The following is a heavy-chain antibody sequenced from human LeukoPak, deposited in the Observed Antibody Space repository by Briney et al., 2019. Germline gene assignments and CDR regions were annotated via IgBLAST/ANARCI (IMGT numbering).Heavy chain of an antibody. CDR2: TIPIFGTA. V-gene: IGHV1-69*06. D-gene: IGHD4-23*01. CDR1: GGTFSSYA. CDR3: ARGGRRTVATPGDYYYYYMDV. Sequence: ASVKVSCKASGGTFSSYAISWVRQAPGQGLEWMGGTIPIFGTANYAQKFQGRVTITADKSTSTAYMELSSLRSEDTAVYYCARGGRRTVATPGDYYYYYMDVWGKGTTVTISS. J-gene: IGHJ6*03.